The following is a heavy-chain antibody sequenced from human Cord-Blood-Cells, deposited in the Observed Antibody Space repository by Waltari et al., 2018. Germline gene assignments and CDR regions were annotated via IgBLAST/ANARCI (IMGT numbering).Heavy chain of an antibody. CDR1: GWSFCGYS. Sequence: QVQLQQWGAGLLKPSETLSLTSAVSGWSFCGYSWGWTRQPPGKGLEWIGEINHSGSTNYNPSLKSRVTISVDTSKNQFSLKLSSVTAADTAVYYCARGVTVTRNAFDIWGQGTMVTVSS. D-gene: IGHD4-4*01. V-gene: IGHV4-34*01. J-gene: IGHJ3*02. CDR2: INHSGST. CDR3: ARGVTVTRNAFDI.